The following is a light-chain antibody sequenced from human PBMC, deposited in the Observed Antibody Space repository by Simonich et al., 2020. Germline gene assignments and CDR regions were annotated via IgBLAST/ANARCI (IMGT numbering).Light chain of an antibody. V-gene: IGLV2-14*03. CDR1: SSDVGGYKY. J-gene: IGLJ2*01. CDR3: SSYTSSSTLVV. CDR2: DVS. Sequence: QSALTQPASVSGSPGQSITISCTGTSSDVGGYKYVSWYQQHPGKAPKHMIYDVSNRPLGVSDRFSGSKSGNTASLTSSGLQAEDEADYYCSSYTSSSTLVVFGGGTKLTVL.